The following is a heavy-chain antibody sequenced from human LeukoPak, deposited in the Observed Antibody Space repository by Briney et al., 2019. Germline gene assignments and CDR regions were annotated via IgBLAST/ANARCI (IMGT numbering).Heavy chain of an antibody. CDR3: AKPGGGNYFHQKSFGP. V-gene: IGHV3-23*01. CDR2: ISDSGGST. Sequence: PGGSLRLSCAASGFTFSTYAMSWVRQVPGKGLEWVSTISDSGGSTFYADSVEGRFTISRDNSKNTLYLQMNSLRAEDTAVYFCAKPGGGNYFHQKSFGPWGQGTLVTVSS. J-gene: IGHJ5*02. CDR1: GFTFSTYA. D-gene: IGHD1-26*01.